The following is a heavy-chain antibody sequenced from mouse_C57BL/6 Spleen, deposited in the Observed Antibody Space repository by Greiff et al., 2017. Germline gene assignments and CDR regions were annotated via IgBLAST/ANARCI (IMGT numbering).Heavy chain of an antibody. CDR3: ARVYYSTLYYFDY. D-gene: IGHD2-5*01. CDR1: GYTFTSYW. J-gene: IGHJ2*01. V-gene: IGHV1-69*01. Sequence: QVQLQQPGAELVMPGASVKLSCKASGYTFTSYWMHWVKQRPGQGLEWIGEIDPSDSYTTYNQKFKGKSTLTVDKSSSTAYMQLSSLTSEDSAVYYCARVYYSTLYYFDYWGQGTTLTVSS. CDR2: IDPSDSYT.